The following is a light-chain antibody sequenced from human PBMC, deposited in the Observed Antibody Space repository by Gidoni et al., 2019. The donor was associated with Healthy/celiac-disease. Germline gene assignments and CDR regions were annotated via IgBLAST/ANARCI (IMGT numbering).Light chain of an antibody. CDR1: QSVSSY. CDR2: DAS. Sequence: EIVSTQSPATMSLSPGERATLSCRASQSVSSYLAWYQQKPGQAPRLLIYDASNMATGIPARFSGRGSGTDFTLTISSLEPEDFAVYFCQQRSNWLTFGGGTKVEIK. CDR3: QQRSNWLT. V-gene: IGKV3-11*01. J-gene: IGKJ4*01.